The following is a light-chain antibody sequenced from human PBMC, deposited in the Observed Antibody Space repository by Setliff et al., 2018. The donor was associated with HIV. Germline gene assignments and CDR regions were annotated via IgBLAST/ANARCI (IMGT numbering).Light chain of an antibody. CDR2: GAS. Sequence: EIVLTQSPGTLSLSPGERATLSCRASQSVSSSYLAWYQQKPGQAPRLLIYGASSRATGIPDRFSGSGSGTDFTLTNSRLEPDDFAVYYCQQYGRSPRTFGQGTKVDIK. CDR3: QQYGRSPRT. J-gene: IGKJ1*01. CDR1: QSVSSSY. V-gene: IGKV3-20*01.